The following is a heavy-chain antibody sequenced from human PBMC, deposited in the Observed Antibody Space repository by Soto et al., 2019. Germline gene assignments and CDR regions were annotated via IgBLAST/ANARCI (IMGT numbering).Heavy chain of an antibody. V-gene: IGHV3-23*01. D-gene: IGHD1-1*01. J-gene: IGHJ4*02. CDR1: GFTFSSYA. CDR2: ISGSGGST. Sequence: GGSLRLSCAASGFTFSSYAMSWVRQAPGKGLEWVSAISGSGGSTYYADSVKGRFTISRDNSKNTLYLQMNSLKAEDTAVYYCARADQLETFDYWGQGTLVTVSS. CDR3: ARADQLETFDY.